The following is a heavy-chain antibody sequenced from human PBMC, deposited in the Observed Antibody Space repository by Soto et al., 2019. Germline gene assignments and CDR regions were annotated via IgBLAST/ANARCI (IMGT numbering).Heavy chain of an antibody. CDR2: IWYDGSNT. Sequence: SLRLSCTASGFIFSSHGMHWVRQAPGKGLEWVALIWYDGSNTYYADSVKGRFTISRDNSKNTLYLQMNSLRADDTAVYYCAREFRNWFDPWGQGTLVTVSS. CDR3: AREFRNWFDP. V-gene: IGHV3-33*01. CDR1: GFIFSSHG. J-gene: IGHJ5*02.